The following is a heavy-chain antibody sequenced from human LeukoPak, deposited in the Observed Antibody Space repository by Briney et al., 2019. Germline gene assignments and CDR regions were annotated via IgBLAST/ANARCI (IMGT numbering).Heavy chain of an antibody. V-gene: IGHV4-39*07. J-gene: IGHJ4*02. CDR1: GGSITSSSYH. Sequence: SETLSLTCTVSGGSITSSSYHWGWIRQPPGKGLEWIGSIYYTGTTYYNPSLKSRVSIFVDTSKNQFSLRPTSVNAADTAMYYCARLRSPGDFDYWGQGTLVTVSS. CDR2: IYYTGTT. D-gene: IGHD2-15*01. CDR3: ARLRSPGDFDY.